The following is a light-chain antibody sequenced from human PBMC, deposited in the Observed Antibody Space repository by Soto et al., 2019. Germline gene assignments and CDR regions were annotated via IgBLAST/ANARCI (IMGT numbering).Light chain of an antibody. J-gene: IGKJ4*01. CDR1: QAVSGY. CDR3: QQLS. CDR2: AAS. V-gene: IGKV1-9*01. Sequence: IQLIQSPSFLSASVGDRVTITCRASQAVSGYLAWYQQKPGKAPKLLIHAASTLQSGVPSRFSGGGSGTEFSLTISGLQPEDSATYYCQQLSFGGVTKVEIK.